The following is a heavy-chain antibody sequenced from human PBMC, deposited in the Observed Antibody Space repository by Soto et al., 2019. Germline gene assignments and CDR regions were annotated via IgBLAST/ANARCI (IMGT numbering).Heavy chain of an antibody. CDR3: ARINFYDSRGDGSCSTP. J-gene: IGHJ5*02. Sequence: QAQLVQSGAEVRKPGASVKVSCKASGYPFNDYYVHWVRQAPGQGLEWMGYINPDGGDTNYAQKFQGRVTMTRDTSISTAYMELSRLTSDDTAMYYCARINFYDSRGDGSCSTPWGQGTLVTVSS. CDR2: INPDGGDT. V-gene: IGHV1-2*02. CDR1: GYPFNDYY. D-gene: IGHD3-22*01.